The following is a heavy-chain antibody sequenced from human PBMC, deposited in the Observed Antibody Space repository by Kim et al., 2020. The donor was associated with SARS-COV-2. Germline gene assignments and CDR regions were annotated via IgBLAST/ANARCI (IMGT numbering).Heavy chain of an antibody. D-gene: IGHD2-8*01. V-gene: IGHV4-4*07. J-gene: IGHJ5*02. CDR3: AREIVLMVYVNWFDP. Sequence: PSLKSRVTMSVATSKNQFSLKLSSVTAADTAVYYCAREIVLMVYVNWFDPWGQGTLVTVSS.